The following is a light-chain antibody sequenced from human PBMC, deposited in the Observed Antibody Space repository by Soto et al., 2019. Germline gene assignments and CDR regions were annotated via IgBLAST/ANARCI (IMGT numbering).Light chain of an antibody. J-gene: IGLJ3*02. CDR1: SGHTTDA. V-gene: IGLV4-69*02. CDR3: QTWGSGVHWV. CDR2: VNIDGSH. Sequence: QPVLTQPPSTSASLGASVTLTCTLTSGHTTDAITWHQQQPEKGPRYLMRVNIDGSHSKGDGIPDRFSGSSSGAERYLTISGLQSEDEADYYCQTWGSGVHWVFGAGTKLTVL.